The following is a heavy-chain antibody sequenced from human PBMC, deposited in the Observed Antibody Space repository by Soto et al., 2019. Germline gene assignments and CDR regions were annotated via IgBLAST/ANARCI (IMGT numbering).Heavy chain of an antibody. Sequence: ASVKVSCKASGYAFSWFNIHWVRQAPGQRLEWMGWTNAGNGNTKYSQKFQDRFTITRDTSATTVYMEVTRLRSEDTAVYYCALGQGSDIWIIVHWG. J-gene: IGHJ1*01. CDR3: ALGQGSDIWIIVH. D-gene: IGHD2-15*01. CDR2: TNAGNGNT. CDR1: GYAFSWFN. V-gene: IGHV1-3*01.